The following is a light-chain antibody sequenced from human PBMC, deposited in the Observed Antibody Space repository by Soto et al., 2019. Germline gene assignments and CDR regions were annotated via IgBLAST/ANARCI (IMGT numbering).Light chain of an antibody. CDR3: SSYAGSKVV. CDR2: EVS. Sequence: QSVLTQPPSASGSPGQSVTISCTGTSSDVGGYNYVSWYQQHPGKAPKLMIYEVSKRPSGVPDRFSGSKSGNTASLTVSGLQAEDEADYYCSSYAGSKVVFGGGTKLTLL. J-gene: IGLJ2*01. CDR1: SSDVGGYNY. V-gene: IGLV2-8*01.